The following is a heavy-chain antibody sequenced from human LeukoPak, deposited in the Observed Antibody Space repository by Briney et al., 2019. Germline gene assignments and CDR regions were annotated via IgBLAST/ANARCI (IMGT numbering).Heavy chain of an antibody. J-gene: IGHJ4*02. CDR3: TKWRVAQSEFDY. Sequence: PGGSLRLSCTGSGFTSRNYWMAWVRQAPGKGLEWVAHIKQDGSKIEYVDSVEGRFTISRDNAKNSVFLEMSSLRAEDTAVYYCTKWRVAQSEFDYWGQGTVVTVSS. V-gene: IGHV3-7*01. CDR1: GFTSRNYW. D-gene: IGHD3-3*01. CDR2: IKQDGSKI.